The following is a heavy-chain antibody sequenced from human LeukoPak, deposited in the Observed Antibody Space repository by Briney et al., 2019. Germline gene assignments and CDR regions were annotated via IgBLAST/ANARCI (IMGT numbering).Heavy chain of an antibody. CDR2: IYTSGSA. Sequence: PSQTLSLTCTVSGGSISSGSYYWSWIRQPAGKGLEWIGRIYTSGSANYDPSLKSRVTISVDTSKNQFSLKLSSVTAADTAVYYCAMYSNYFDYWGQGTLVTVSS. D-gene: IGHD4-11*01. V-gene: IGHV4-61*02. J-gene: IGHJ4*02. CDR3: AMYSNYFDY. CDR1: GGSISSGSYY.